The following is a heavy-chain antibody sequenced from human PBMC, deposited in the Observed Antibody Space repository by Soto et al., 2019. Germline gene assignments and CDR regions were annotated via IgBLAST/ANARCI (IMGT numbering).Heavy chain of an antibody. CDR1: GGTLNNYA. CDR3: ATDSNYDVSNSF. V-gene: IGHV1-69*13. D-gene: IGHD3-3*01. Sequence: SVNVSCKASGGTLNNYAINWVRQAPGQGLEWMGGILPVSAPPDYAQKFQGRVSITADHSTSTVYMELSRLKSDDTAVYFCATDSNYDVSNSFWGQGTMVIVSS. CDR2: ILPVSAPP. J-gene: IGHJ4*02.